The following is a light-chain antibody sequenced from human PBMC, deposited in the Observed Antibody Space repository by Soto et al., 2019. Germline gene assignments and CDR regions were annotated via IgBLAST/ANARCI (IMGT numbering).Light chain of an antibody. Sequence: QSALTQPAPVSGSPGQSITISCTGTSSDVGGYNYVSWYQQHPGKAPKLMIYDVSNRPSGVSNRFSGSKSGNTASLTISGLQAEDEADYYCSSYTSSSTYVFGTGTKVT. CDR2: DVS. CDR3: SSYTSSSTYV. V-gene: IGLV2-14*01. CDR1: SSDVGGYNY. J-gene: IGLJ1*01.